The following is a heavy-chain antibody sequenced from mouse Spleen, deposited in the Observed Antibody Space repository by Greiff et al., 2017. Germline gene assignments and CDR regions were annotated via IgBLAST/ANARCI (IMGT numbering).Heavy chain of an antibody. CDR1: GYTFTDYY. CDR2: INPYNGGT. V-gene: IGHV1-19*01. D-gene: IGHD2-1*01. J-gene: IGHJ4*01. CDR3: ARHYYGYAMDY. Sequence: EVQLVESGPVLVKPGASVKMSCKASGYTFTDYYMNWVKQSHGKSLEWIGVINPYNGGTSYNQKFKGKATLTVDKSSSTAYMELNSLTSEDSAVYYCARHYYGYAMDYWGQGTSVTVSS.